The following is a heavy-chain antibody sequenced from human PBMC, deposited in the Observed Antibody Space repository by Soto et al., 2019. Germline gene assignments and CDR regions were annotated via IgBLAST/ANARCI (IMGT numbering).Heavy chain of an antibody. D-gene: IGHD3-10*01. J-gene: IGHJ4*02. CDR2: IYHSGST. CDR1: GGSISSGGYY. V-gene: IGHV4-31*03. Sequence: QVQLQESGPGLVKPSQTLSLTCTVSGGSISSGGYYWSWIRQHPGKGLEWIGYIYHSGSTYYNPSLKSRVTISVDMSKNQFSLKLSSVTAADTAVYYCARGSTTDYYCSGSYYSCADFWGQGTLVTVSS. CDR3: ARGSTTDYYCSGSYYSCADF.